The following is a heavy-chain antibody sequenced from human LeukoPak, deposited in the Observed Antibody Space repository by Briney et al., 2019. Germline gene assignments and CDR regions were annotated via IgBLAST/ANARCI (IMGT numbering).Heavy chain of an antibody. J-gene: IGHJ3*02. CDR3: ARVKVGYGGDAFDI. CDR1: GYTFTSYD. D-gene: IGHD5-12*01. V-gene: IGHV1-8*03. CDR2: MNPNSGNT. Sequence: ASVKVSCKASGYTFTSYDINWVRQATGQGLEWMGWMNPNSGNTGYAQKFQGRVTITRNTSISTAYMELSSLRSEDTAVYYCARVKVGYGGDAFDIWGQGTMVTVSS.